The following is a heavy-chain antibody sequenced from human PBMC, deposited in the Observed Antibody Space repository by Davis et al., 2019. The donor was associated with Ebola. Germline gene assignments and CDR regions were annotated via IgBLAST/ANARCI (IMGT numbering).Heavy chain of an antibody. Sequence: SVQVSCKASGGTFSSYAISWVRQAPGQGLEWMGGIIPIFGTANYAQKFQGRVTITADESTSTAYMELSSLRSEDTAVYYCARGEYSSGYYEGYWGQGTLVTVSS. D-gene: IGHD3-22*01. V-gene: IGHV1-69*13. CDR3: ARGEYSSGYYEGY. J-gene: IGHJ4*02. CDR1: GGTFSSYA. CDR2: IIPIFGTA.